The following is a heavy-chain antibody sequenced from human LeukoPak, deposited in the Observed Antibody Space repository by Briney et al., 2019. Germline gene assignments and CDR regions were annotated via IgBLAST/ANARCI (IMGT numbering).Heavy chain of an antibody. V-gene: IGHV1-2*02. CDR3: ARDGYSYDWGNWFDP. CDR1: GYTFTGYY. D-gene: IGHD5-18*01. Sequence: ASVKVSCKASGYTFTGYYMHWVRQAPGQGLERMGWINPNSGGTNYAQKFQGRVTMTRDTSISTAYMELSRLRSDDTAVYYCARDGYSYDWGNWFDPWGQGTLVTVSS. J-gene: IGHJ5*02. CDR2: INPNSGGT.